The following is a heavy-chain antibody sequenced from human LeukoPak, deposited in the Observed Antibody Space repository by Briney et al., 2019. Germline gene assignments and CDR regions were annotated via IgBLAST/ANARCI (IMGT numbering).Heavy chain of an antibody. J-gene: IGHJ6*02. V-gene: IGHV3-66*01. CDR2: IYSGGST. CDR1: GFTVSSNY. CDR3: ARAAGYSSSYGMDV. Sequence: GGSLRLSCAASGFTVSSNYMSWVRQAPGKGLEGVSVIYSGGSTYYADSVKGRFTISRDNSKNTLYLQMNSLRAEDTAVYYCARAAGYSSSYGMDVWGQGTTVTVSS. D-gene: IGHD6-13*01.